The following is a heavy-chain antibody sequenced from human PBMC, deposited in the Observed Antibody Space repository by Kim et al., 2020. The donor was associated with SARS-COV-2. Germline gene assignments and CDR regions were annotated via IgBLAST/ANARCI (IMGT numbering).Heavy chain of an antibody. Sequence: GGSLRLSCAASGFTFSGSAMHWVRQASGKGLEWVGRIRSKANSYATAYAASVRGRITISRDNSKNTPYLQMHSLKTEATAECYCTRRWHSSSWYAYNWFGPWGQGSLVTVS. J-gene: IGHJ5*02. V-gene: IGHV3-73*01. D-gene: IGHD6-13*01. CDR2: IRSKANSYAT. CDR1: GFTFSGSA. CDR3: TRRWHSSSWYAYNWFGP.